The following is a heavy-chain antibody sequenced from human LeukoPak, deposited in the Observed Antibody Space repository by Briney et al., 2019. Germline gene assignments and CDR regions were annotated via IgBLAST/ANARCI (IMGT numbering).Heavy chain of an antibody. V-gene: IGHV3-23*01. D-gene: IGHD2-2*01. J-gene: IGHJ4*02. CDR3: AKAGTEGYCSLTSCYYLDYYFDY. CDR1: GFTFSSYA. CDR2: ISGSGGST. Sequence: GGSLRLSCAASGFTFSSYAMSWVRQAPGKGLEWVSAISGSGGSTYYADSVKGRFTISRDNSKNTLYLQMNSLRAEDTAVYYCAKAGTEGYCSLTSCYYLDYYFDYWGQGTLVTVSS.